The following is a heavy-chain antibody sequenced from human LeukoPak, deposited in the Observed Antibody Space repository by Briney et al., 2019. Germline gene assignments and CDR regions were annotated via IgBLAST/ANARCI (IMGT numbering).Heavy chain of an antibody. Sequence: GWSLRLSCAASGFTFSTYAMTWVRQAPGKGLEWVSSITGSGGSTYYADSVKGRFTISRDNSENTVFLQMDSLRAEDTAVYYCARCRHDSSGSADYWGQGTLVTVSP. CDR2: ITGSGGST. CDR3: ARCRHDSSGSADY. J-gene: IGHJ4*02. V-gene: IGHV3-23*01. D-gene: IGHD6-19*01. CDR1: GFTFSTYA.